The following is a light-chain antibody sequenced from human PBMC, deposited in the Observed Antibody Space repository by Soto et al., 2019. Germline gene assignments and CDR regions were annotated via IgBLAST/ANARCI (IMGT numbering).Light chain of an antibody. Sequence: DIQMTQSPSTLSASVGDRVTITCRASQSISSWLAWYQQKPGKAPKLLIYDASSLESGVPPRFSGSGSGTEFTLTISSLQPDDFATYYCQQHNSYPLTFGGGTKVDIK. CDR1: QSISSW. CDR3: QQHNSYPLT. CDR2: DAS. V-gene: IGKV1-5*01. J-gene: IGKJ4*01.